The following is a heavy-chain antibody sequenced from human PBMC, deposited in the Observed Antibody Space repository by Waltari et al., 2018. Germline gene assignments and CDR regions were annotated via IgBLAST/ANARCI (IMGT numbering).Heavy chain of an antibody. CDR1: GGSISSGSYY. J-gene: IGHJ3*02. CDR3: ASGSYRDFDAFDI. D-gene: IGHD1-26*01. Sequence: QVQLQESGPGLVKPSQTLSLTCTVSGGSISSGSYYWSWIRQPAGKGLEWIGRIYTSGSTNYNPSLKSRVTISVDTSKNQFSLKLSSVTAADTAVYYCASGSYRDFDAFDIWGQGTMVTVSS. CDR2: IYTSGST. V-gene: IGHV4-61*02.